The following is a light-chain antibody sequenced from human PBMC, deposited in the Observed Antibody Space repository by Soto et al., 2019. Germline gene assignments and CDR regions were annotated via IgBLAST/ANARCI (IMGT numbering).Light chain of an antibody. CDR2: EVS. Sequence: QSALTQPPSASGSPGRSVTISCSGTRSDVGDYNSVSWYQQHPGKAPKLMIYEVSKRPPGVPDRFSGSKSGNAASLTVSGLQAEDEADYYCSSYAGSNIGVFGGGTKLTVL. J-gene: IGLJ3*02. CDR1: RSDVGDYNS. CDR3: SSYAGSNIGV. V-gene: IGLV2-8*01.